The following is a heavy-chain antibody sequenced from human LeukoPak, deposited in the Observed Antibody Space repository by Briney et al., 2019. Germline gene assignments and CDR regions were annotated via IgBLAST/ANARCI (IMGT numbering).Heavy chain of an antibody. D-gene: IGHD4-17*01. J-gene: IGHJ4*02. CDR1: GFTFSSYG. CDR3: ARDLTGATVTTYFDY. Sequence: GRSLRLSCAASGFTFSSYGMHWVRQAPGKGLEWVAVIWYDGSNKYYADSVKGRFTISRDNSKNTLYLQVNSLRAEDTAVYYCARDLTGATVTTYFDYWGQGTLVTVSS. V-gene: IGHV3-33*01. CDR2: IWYDGSNK.